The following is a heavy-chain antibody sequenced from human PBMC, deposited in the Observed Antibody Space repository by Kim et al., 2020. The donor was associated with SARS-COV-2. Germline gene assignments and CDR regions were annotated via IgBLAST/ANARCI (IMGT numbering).Heavy chain of an antibody. CDR1: GFTFSSYA. CDR2: ISYDGSNK. D-gene: IGHD6-6*01. Sequence: GGSLRLSCAASGFTFSSYAMHWVRQAPGKGLEWVAVISYDGSNKYYADSVKGRFTISRDNSKNTLYLQMNSLRAEDTAVYYCARDPASSIAARRSELFDYWGQGTLVTVSS. V-gene: IGHV3-30-3*01. J-gene: IGHJ4*02. CDR3: ARDPASSIAARRSELFDY.